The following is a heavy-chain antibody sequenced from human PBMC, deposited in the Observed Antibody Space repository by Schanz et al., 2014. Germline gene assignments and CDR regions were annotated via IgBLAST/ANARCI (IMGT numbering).Heavy chain of an antibody. CDR3: AKAFRTTKYYGMDV. V-gene: IGHV3-53*01. J-gene: IGHJ6*02. CDR1: GFTVSSNY. D-gene: IGHD1-1*01. CDR2: IYSGGST. Sequence: EVQLVESGGGLIQPGGSLRLSCAASGFTVSSNYMSWVRQAPGKGLEWVAVIYSGGSTFYTDSVKGRFTISRDNSKNTLSLLVNSLRGEDTATYYCAKAFRTTKYYGMDVWGQGTTVTVS.